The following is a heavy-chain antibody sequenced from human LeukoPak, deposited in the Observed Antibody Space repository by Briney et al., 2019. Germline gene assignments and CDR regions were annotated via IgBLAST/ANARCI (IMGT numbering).Heavy chain of an antibody. CDR2: IYYSGST. D-gene: IGHD6-13*01. J-gene: IGHJ4*02. CDR1: GGSISSGGYY. CDR3: ARGGIAAAVAAILY. V-gene: IGHV4-31*03. Sequence: SQTLSLTCTVSGGSISSGGYYWSWIRQHPGKGLEWIGYIYYSGSTYYNPSLKSRVTISVDTSKNQFSLKLSSVTAADTAVHYCARGGIAAAVAAILYWGQGTLVTVSS.